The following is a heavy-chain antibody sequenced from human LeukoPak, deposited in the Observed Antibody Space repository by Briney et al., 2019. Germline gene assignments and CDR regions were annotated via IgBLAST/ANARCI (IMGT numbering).Heavy chain of an antibody. Sequence: PGGSLRLSCAASGFTFSNYIMNWVRQAPGKGLEWVSSITSSSSYIYYADSVKGRFTISRDNAENSLYLQMNSLRAEDTAVYYCARDQWELLAGFDSWGQGTLVTVSS. CDR1: GFTFSNYI. CDR2: ITSSSSYI. CDR3: ARDQWELLAGFDS. J-gene: IGHJ4*02. D-gene: IGHD1-26*01. V-gene: IGHV3-21*01.